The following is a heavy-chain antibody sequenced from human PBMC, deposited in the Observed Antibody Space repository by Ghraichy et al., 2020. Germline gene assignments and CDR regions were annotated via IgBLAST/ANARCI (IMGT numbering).Heavy chain of an antibody. Sequence: GGSLRLSCAASGFTFSDYYMSWIRQAPGKGLEWVSYISSSGSTIYYADSVKGRFTISRDNAKNSLYLQMNSLRAEDTAVYYCARDHDYGDYVDFQHWGQGTLVTVSS. J-gene: IGHJ1*01. CDR2: ISSSGSTI. V-gene: IGHV3-11*01. CDR1: GFTFSDYY. CDR3: ARDHDYGDYVDFQH. D-gene: IGHD4-17*01.